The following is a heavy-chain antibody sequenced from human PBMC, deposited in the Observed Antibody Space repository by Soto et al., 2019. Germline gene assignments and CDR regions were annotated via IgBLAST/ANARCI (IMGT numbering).Heavy chain of an antibody. J-gene: IGHJ4*02. D-gene: IGHD3-16*02. CDR2: VHHSGTT. CDR1: GGSFNTCYW. CDR3: ARGVSYRWVY. Sequence: QVQLQESGPGLVKPSGTLSLTCAFSGGSFNTCYWWRWIRLTPGNGLEWIEEVHHSGTTNYSQSLTTRLTMAVDKSRNQVSLELTSVAAADTAVYYCARGVSYRWVYWGQGTLVTVSS. V-gene: IGHV4-4*02.